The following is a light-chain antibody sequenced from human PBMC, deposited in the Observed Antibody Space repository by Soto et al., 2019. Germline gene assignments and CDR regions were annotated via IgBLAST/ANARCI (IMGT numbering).Light chain of an antibody. V-gene: IGKV1-39*01. CDR3: HQSYSNSWT. CDR1: QSISSY. J-gene: IGKJ1*01. CDR2: AAS. Sequence: DIQMTQSPSSLSASVGDRVTITCRASQSISSYLNWYQQKPGKAPKLLIYAASSLQSGVPSRFSGSGSGTDFTLTISSLQPEDFATYYCHQSYSNSWTFDKGTKVEIE.